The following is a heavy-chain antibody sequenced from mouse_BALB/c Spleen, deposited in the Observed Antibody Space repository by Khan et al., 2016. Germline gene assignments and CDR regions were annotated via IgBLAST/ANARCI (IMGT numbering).Heavy chain of an antibody. D-gene: IGHD2-12*01. CDR2: ITSGGSFT. CDR1: GFTFSSYG. J-gene: IGHJ3*01. CDR3: ASTLILGNGNTYGFVY. Sequence: EVELVESGGDLVKPGGSLKLSCAASGFTFSSYGMSWVRQTPDKRLEWVATITSGGSFTYYQDSVKGRFTISRDNAKNTVYLQMSSLTSEDSAMYYCASTLILGNGNTYGFVYWGQGTLVTVSA. V-gene: IGHV5-6*01.